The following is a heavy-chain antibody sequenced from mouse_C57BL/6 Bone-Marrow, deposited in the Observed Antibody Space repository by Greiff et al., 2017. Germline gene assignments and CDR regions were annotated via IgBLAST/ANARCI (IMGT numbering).Heavy chain of an antibody. Sequence: QVQLQQPGAELVKPGASVKLSCKASGYTFTSSWMHWVKQRPGPGLEWLGMIHPNSGSTNYNEKFKSKATLTVDKSSSTAYMQLSSLTSEDSAVYYCARSITTVVAHYAMDYWGQGTSGTVSS. V-gene: IGHV1-64*01. CDR2: IHPNSGST. D-gene: IGHD1-1*01. CDR3: ARSITTVVAHYAMDY. J-gene: IGHJ4*01. CDR1: GYTFTSSW.